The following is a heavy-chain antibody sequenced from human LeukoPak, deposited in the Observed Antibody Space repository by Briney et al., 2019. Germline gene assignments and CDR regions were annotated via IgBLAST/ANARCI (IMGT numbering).Heavy chain of an antibody. CDR3: ARDSNLGYCSSTSCSVIDY. CDR2: INPSGGST. Sequence: ASVKVSCKASGYTFTSYYMHWVRQAPGQGLEWMGIINPSGGSTSYAQKFQGRVTMTRDMSTSTVYMELSSLRSEDTAVYYCARDSNLGYCSSTSCSVIDYWGQGTPVTVSS. V-gene: IGHV1-46*01. CDR1: GYTFTSYY. J-gene: IGHJ4*02. D-gene: IGHD2-2*01.